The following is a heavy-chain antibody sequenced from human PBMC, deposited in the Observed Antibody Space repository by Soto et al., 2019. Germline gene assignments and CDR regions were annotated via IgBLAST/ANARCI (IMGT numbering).Heavy chain of an antibody. CDR1: GYTFTNFD. V-gene: IGHV1-8*02. J-gene: IGHJ4*02. CDR2: MNPNSGDT. Sequence: QVQLVQSGAEVKRPGASVKVSCKASGYTFTNFDLNWVRQAPGQGLEWMGWMNPNSGDTGYAHQFQGRVTMTRDTSINTAYMELSSLKSEDTDVYFCARPGATFCGGDCYSDYWGQGTVVIVSS. CDR3: ARPGATFCGGDCYSDY. D-gene: IGHD2-21*02.